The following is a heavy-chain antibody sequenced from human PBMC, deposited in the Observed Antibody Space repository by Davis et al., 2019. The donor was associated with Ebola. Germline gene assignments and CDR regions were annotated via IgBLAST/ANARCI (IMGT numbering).Heavy chain of an antibody. V-gene: IGHV3-7*01. CDR2: IKQDGSEK. Sequence: GGSLRLSCAASGFTFSSFWMSWVRQAPGKGLEWVASIKQDGSEKYYVDSVKGRCTISRDNAKNSLYLQMNSLRAEDTAVYYCARGRFTSGHSCYSDYWGQGTLVTVSS. J-gene: IGHJ4*02. CDR3: ARGRFTSGHSCYSDY. CDR1: GFTFSSFW. D-gene: IGHD2-15*01.